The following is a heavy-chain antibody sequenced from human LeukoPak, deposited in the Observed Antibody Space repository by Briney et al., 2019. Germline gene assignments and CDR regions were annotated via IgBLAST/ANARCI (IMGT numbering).Heavy chain of an antibody. D-gene: IGHD1/OR15-1a*01. CDR1: GYTFTRYG. V-gene: IGHV1-18*01. Sequence: ASVKVSCKASGYTFTRYGINWVRQAPGQGLEWMGRISAYNSYTNYAQKFQGRVTMTTDTSTSTAYMELRSLRSDDTAVYYCARDAGEQLLSAADWNYYYYMDVWGKGTTVTVSS. J-gene: IGHJ6*03. CDR3: ARDAGEQLLSAADWNYYYYMDV. CDR2: ISAYNSYT.